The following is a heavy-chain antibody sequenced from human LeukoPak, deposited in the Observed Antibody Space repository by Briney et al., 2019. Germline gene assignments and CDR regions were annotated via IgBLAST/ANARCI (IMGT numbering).Heavy chain of an antibody. CDR3: ARDRWYDKSDYYYILDH. Sequence: ASVKVSCKASGYTFTSYGISWVRQAPGQGLEWMGWISGYNGETNNPQKLQGRVTMTTDTSTSTAYMELRSLRSDDTAVYYCARDRWYDKSDYYYILDHWGQGTLVTVSS. D-gene: IGHD3-22*01. V-gene: IGHV1-18*01. J-gene: IGHJ4*02. CDR2: ISGYNGET. CDR1: GYTFTSYG.